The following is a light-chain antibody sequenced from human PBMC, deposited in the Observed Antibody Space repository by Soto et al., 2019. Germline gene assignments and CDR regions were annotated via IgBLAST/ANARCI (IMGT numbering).Light chain of an antibody. CDR3: QQSYYTPST. Sequence: DTQMTQSPSSLSASVGDRVTITCRASQSISSYLNWYPQKPGKALKLLIYAASSLETGVPSTFSGSGSGTDFTLTISSLQPEDFATYYCQQSYYTPSTFGPGTKVDI. CDR2: AAS. V-gene: IGKV1-39*01. J-gene: IGKJ3*01. CDR1: QSISSY.